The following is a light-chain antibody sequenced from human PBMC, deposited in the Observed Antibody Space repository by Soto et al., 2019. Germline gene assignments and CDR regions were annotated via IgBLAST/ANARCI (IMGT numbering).Light chain of an antibody. CDR2: AAA. Sequence: IQLTQSPSSLSASAGVRVTISCADTQDISTHLAWFAQKPVRAPHLLIYAAATLHSGVAPRFSGSGSGTDFSLTISSLQPDDFATYYCQHHNTCQITFGTGTRVEI. CDR1: QDISTH. V-gene: IGKV1-9*01. J-gene: IGKJ5*01. CDR3: QHHNTCQIT.